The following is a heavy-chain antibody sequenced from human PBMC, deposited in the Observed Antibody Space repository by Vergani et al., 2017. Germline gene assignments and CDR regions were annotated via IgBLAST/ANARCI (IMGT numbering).Heavy chain of an antibody. V-gene: IGHV3-30*18. CDR3: AKDVLGDSSDLDS. CDR1: GFTSSYYG. Sequence: QVHLVESGGGVVQPGRSLRLSCVVSGFTSSYYGMHWVRQAPGKGLEWVAVISYDGTQKYYADSVKGRFTVSRDNSKNTLFLQMNSLRAGDTAVYYCAKDVLGDSSDLDSWGPGTLVTVSS. D-gene: IGHD3-22*01. J-gene: IGHJ4*02. CDR2: ISYDGTQK.